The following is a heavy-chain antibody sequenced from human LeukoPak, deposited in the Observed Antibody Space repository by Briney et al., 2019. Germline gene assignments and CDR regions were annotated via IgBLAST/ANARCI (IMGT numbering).Heavy chain of an antibody. V-gene: IGHV1-69*06. D-gene: IGHD5-18*01. CDR3: ARGRYSYGPDYYYYYYMDV. CDR2: IIPIFGTA. J-gene: IGHJ6*03. Sequence: GASVKVSCKASGGTFSSYAISWVRQAPGQGLEWMGGIIPIFGTANYAQKFQGRVTITADKSTSTAYMELSSLRSEDTAVYYCARGRYSYGPDYYYYYYMDVWGKGTTVTVSS. CDR1: GGTFSSYA.